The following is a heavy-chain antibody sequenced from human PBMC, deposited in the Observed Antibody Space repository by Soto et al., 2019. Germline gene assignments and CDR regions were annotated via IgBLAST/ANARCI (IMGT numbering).Heavy chain of an antibody. V-gene: IGHV1-69*13. CDR2: IIPIFGTA. Sequence: GASVKVSCKASGYTFSSYAISWVRQAPGQGLEWMGGIIPIFGTANYAQKFQGRVTITADESTSTAYMELSSLRSEDTAVYYCARVYYAPLSYYYYGMDVWGQGTTVTVSS. D-gene: IGHD3-10*01. CDR3: ARVYYAPLSYYYYGMDV. J-gene: IGHJ6*02. CDR1: GYTFSSYA.